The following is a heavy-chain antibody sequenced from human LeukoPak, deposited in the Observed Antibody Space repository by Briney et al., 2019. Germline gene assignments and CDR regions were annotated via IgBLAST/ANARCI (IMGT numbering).Heavy chain of an antibody. CDR3: ARVLLHGSDFDY. Sequence: PGGSLRLSCAASGFTFSSYEMNWVRQAPGKGLEGVSYISSSGSTIYYADSVKGRFTISRDNAKNSLYLQMNSLRAEDTAVYYCARVLLHGSDFDYWGQGALVTVSS. J-gene: IGHJ4*02. V-gene: IGHV3-48*03. CDR2: ISSSGSTI. D-gene: IGHD2-15*01. CDR1: GFTFSSYE.